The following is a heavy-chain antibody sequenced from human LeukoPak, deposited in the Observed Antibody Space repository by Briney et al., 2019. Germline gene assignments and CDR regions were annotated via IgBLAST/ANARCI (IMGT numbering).Heavy chain of an antibody. CDR2: INHSGST. V-gene: IGHV4-34*01. D-gene: IGHD3-16*02. Sequence: SETLSLTCAVYGGSFSGYYWSWIRQPPGKGLEWIGEINHSGSTNYNPSLKSRVTISVDTSKNQFSLKLSSVTAADTAVYYCARPSPKGVRGSYRSSFDYWGQGTLVTVSS. CDR3: ARPSPKGVRGSYRSSFDY. J-gene: IGHJ4*02. CDR1: GGSFSGYY.